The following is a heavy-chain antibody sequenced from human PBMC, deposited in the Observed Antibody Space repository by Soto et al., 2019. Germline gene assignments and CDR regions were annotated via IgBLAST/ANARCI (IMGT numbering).Heavy chain of an antibody. CDR3: ARDGGYDLWSGYYSDYYYGMDV. CDR1: GFTFSDYY. J-gene: IGHJ6*02. Sequence: QVQLVESGGGLVKPGGSLRLSCAASGFTFSDYYMSWIRQAPGKGLEWVSYISSSSSYTNYADSVKGRFTISRDNAKNSLYLQMNSLRAEDTAVYYCARDGGYDLWSGYYSDYYYGMDVWGQGTTVTVSS. CDR2: ISSSSSYT. D-gene: IGHD3-3*01. V-gene: IGHV3-11*06.